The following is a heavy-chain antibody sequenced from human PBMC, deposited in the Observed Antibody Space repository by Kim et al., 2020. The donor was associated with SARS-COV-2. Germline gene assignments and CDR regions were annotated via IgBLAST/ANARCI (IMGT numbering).Heavy chain of an antibody. D-gene: IGHD2-15*01. J-gene: IGHJ6*02. CDR1: GGSISSYY. Sequence: SETLSLTCTVSGGSISSYYWSWIRQPPGKGLEWIGYIYYSGSTNYNPSLKSRVTISVDTSKNQFSLKLSSVTAADTAVYYCARVPQFYCSGGSCKNYYGMDVWGQGTTVTVSS. CDR3: ARVPQFYCSGGSCKNYYGMDV. CDR2: IYYSGST. V-gene: IGHV4-59*01.